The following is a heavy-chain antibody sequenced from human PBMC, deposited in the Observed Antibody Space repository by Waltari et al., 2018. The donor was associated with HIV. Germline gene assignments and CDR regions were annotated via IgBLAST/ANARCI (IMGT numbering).Heavy chain of an antibody. V-gene: IGHV3-21*01. Sequence: EVQLVESGGGLVKPGGSLRLSCAASGFTFSSYNMNWVRQAPGKGLEWVSVISSSSSYIYYADSVKGLFTISRDNAKNSLNLQMNSLRAEDTAVYYCARDSLRGIGADGNWFDPWGQGTLVTVSS. CDR3: ARDSLRGIGADGNWFDP. CDR1: GFTFSSYN. J-gene: IGHJ5*02. CDR2: ISSSSSYI. D-gene: IGHD6-13*01.